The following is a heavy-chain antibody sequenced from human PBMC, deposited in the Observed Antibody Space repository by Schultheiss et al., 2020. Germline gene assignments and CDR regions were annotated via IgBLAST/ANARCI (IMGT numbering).Heavy chain of an antibody. CDR3: AKDIGGSGWYHYFDY. Sequence: SLKISCAASGFTFDDYAMHWVRQAPGKGLEWVSGISWNSGSIGYADSVKGRFTISRDNAKNSLYLQMNSLRAEDTALYYCAKDIGGSGWYHYFDYWGQGTLVTVAA. CDR2: ISWNSGSI. CDR1: GFTFDDYA. J-gene: IGHJ4*02. V-gene: IGHV3-9*01. D-gene: IGHD6-19*01.